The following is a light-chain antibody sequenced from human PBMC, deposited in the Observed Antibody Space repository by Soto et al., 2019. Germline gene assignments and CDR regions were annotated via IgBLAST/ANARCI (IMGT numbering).Light chain of an antibody. CDR3: QQGNSFPLT. CDR2: IVS. CDR1: QGISNW. J-gene: IGKJ4*01. Sequence: DIHITHSPSSVSSSVLYIFTITCLASQGISNWLAWYQQKPGKAPKVLVSIVSSLQSGVPSRFSGSRSETDFTLTITSLQPEDSATYYCQQGNSFPLTFGGGTKVDIK. V-gene: IGKV1-12*01.